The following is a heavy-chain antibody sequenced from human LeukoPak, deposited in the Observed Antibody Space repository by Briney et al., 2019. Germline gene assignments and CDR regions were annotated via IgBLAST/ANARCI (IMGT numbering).Heavy chain of an antibody. D-gene: IGHD2-21*02. CDR2: ITPDGSST. V-gene: IGHV3-74*01. J-gene: IGHJ4*02. CDR3: ARGDSTLGDY. Sequence: GGSLRLSCAASGFTFSTYLMHWVRQAPGKGLVWVSRITPDGSSTSHADSVKGRFTISRDNAKNTLYLQMNSLRTEDTAVYYCARGDSTLGDYWGQGALVTVSS. CDR1: GFTFSTYL.